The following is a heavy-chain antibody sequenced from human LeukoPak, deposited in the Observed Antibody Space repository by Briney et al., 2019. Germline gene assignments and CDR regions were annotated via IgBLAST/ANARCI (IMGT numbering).Heavy chain of an antibody. J-gene: IGHJ4*02. CDR3: ARGSLLWFGD. CDR2: ITSRGSTI. V-gene: IGHV3-48*03. D-gene: IGHD3-10*01. CDR1: GFTFNNYA. Sequence: GRSLRLSCAASGFTFNNYAMHWVRQAPGKGLEWVSYITSRGSTIYYADSVKGRFTISRDNAKNSLYLQMNSLRAEDTAVYYCARGSLLWFGDRGQGTLVTVSS.